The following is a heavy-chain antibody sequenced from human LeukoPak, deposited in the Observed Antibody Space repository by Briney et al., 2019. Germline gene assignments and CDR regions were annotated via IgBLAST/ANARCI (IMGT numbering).Heavy chain of an antibody. CDR2: INHSGST. CDR1: GGSFSGYY. J-gene: IGHJ4*02. Sequence: SETLSLTCAVYGGSFSGYYWSWIRQPPGKGLEWIGEINHSGSTNYNPSLKSRVTISVDTSKNQFSLKLSSVTAADTAVYYCARGIVVVTALSYFDYWGQGTLVTVSS. V-gene: IGHV4-34*01. CDR3: ARGIVVVTALSYFDY. D-gene: IGHD2-21*02.